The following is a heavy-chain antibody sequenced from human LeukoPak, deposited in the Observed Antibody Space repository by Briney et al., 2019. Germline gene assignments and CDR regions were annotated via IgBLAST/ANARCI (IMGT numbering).Heavy chain of an antibody. V-gene: IGHV3-48*03. J-gene: IGHJ3*02. CDR1: GFTFSSYE. CDR3: ARTVLDDCSGGSCFDAFDI. Sequence: GGSLRLSCAASGFTFSSYEMNWVRQAPGKGLEWVSYISSSGSTIYYADSVKGRFTISRDNAKNSLYLQMNSLRAEDTAVYYCARTVLDDCSGGSCFDAFDIWGQGTMVTVSS. D-gene: IGHD2-15*01. CDR2: ISSSGSTI.